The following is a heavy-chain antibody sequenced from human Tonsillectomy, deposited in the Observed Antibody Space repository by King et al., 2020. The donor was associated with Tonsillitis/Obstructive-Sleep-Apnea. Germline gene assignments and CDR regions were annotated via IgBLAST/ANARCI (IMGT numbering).Heavy chain of an antibody. J-gene: IGHJ4*02. CDR3: ARDGPNCSSTSCYAERNFDY. Sequence: VQLVESGGGLVQPGGSLRLSCAASGFTFSSYWMSWVRQAPGKGLEWVANIKQDGSEKYYVDSVKGRFTISRDNAKNSLYLQMNSLRAEDTAVYYCARDGPNCSSTSCYAERNFDYWGQGTLVTVSS. CDR1: GFTFSSYW. CDR2: IKQDGSEK. D-gene: IGHD2-2*01. V-gene: IGHV3-7*01.